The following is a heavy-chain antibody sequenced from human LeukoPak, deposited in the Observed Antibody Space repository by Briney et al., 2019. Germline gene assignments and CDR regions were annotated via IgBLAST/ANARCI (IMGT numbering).Heavy chain of an antibody. CDR1: GFTFSSYS. V-gene: IGHV3-21*01. CDR3: ASSYYYGSGSYYNSDY. Sequence: PGGSLRLSCAASGFTFSSYSMNWVRQAPGKGLEWVSSISSSSYIYYADSVKGRFTISRDNAKNSLYLQMNSLRAEDTAVYYCASSYYYGSGSYYNSDYWGQGTLVTVSS. D-gene: IGHD3-10*01. J-gene: IGHJ4*02. CDR2: ISSSSYI.